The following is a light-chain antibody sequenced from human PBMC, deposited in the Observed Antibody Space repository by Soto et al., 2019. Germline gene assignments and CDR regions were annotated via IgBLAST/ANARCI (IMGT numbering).Light chain of an antibody. Sequence: DIQMTQSPSSLSASVGDRVTITCRASQNISNYLNWYHQKPGKHPKVLIYAASSLHSGVPSRFSGSGSGTDFPLTISSLQPADFAAYYCQQSYSTLSWTLGQGTKVEIK. V-gene: IGKV1-39*01. CDR2: AAS. CDR3: QQSYSTLSWT. J-gene: IGKJ1*01. CDR1: QNISNY.